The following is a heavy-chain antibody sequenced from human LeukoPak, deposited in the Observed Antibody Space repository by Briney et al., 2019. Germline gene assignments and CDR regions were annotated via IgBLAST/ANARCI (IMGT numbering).Heavy chain of an antibody. J-gene: IGHJ4*02. V-gene: IGHV1-18*01. CDR3: ARSSVVAAAGPYYFDY. D-gene: IGHD6-13*01. Sequence: NFQGRVTMTTDTSTSTVYMELRSLRSDDTAVYYCARSSVVAAAGPYYFDYWGQGTLVTVSS.